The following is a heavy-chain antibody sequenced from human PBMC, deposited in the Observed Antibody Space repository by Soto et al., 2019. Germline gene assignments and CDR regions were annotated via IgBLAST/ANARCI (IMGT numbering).Heavy chain of an antibody. D-gene: IGHD2-21*01. J-gene: IGHJ4*02. Sequence: QVQLVESGGGVVQPGRSLRLSCAAAGFTVTTYGMQWVRQAPGKGLEWVARLTHDGSRDFYADSVKGRFTISRDTSKNTLYLQMNSLRPEDTAGYYCASIADYWGQGTLVTVSS. CDR1: GFTVTTYG. V-gene: IGHV3-30*03. CDR2: LTHDGSRD. CDR3: ASIADY.